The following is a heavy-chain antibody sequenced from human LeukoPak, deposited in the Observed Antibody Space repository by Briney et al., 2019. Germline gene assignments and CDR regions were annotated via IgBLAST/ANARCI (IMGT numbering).Heavy chain of an antibody. CDR1: RYTFSSYY. J-gene: IGHJ4*02. D-gene: IGHD3-3*01. CDR2: INPSGGST. Sequence: ASVKVSCKASRYTFSSYYMHWVRQAPGQGLEWMGIINPSGGSTSYAQKFQGRVTMTRDTSTRTVYMEVSSLRSEDTAVYYCARDYGFWSGYPYWGQGTLVTVSS. V-gene: IGHV1-46*01. CDR3: ARDYGFWSGYPY.